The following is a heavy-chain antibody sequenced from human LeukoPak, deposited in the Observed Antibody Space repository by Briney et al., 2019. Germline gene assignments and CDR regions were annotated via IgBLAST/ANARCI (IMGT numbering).Heavy chain of an antibody. J-gene: IGHJ4*02. D-gene: IGHD3-16*02. V-gene: IGHV3-7*01. CDR1: GFTFSSYW. CDR3: AYIRRFGDYVWGSYRPPTFDY. Sequence: GGSLRLSCAASGFTFSSYWMSWVRQAPGKGLEWVANIEQDGSEKYYVDSVKGRFTISGDNAKNSLYLQMTSLRAEDTAVYYCAYIRRFGDYVWGSYRPPTFDYWGQGTLVTVSS. CDR2: IEQDGSEK.